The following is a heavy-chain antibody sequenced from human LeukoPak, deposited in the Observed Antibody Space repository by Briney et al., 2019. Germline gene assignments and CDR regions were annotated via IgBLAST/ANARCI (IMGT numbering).Heavy chain of an antibody. CDR3: ARTTTTRGGSPNWFGP. V-gene: IGHV5-51*01. J-gene: IGHJ5*02. D-gene: IGHD2-15*01. CDR2: IYPGDSDT. CDR1: GYSFTDYW. Sequence: GESLKISCKGSGYSFTDYWIAWVRQMPGKGLEWLGIIYPGDSDTRYSPSFQGHVTISADKSISTAYLQWSSLKASDTAMYYCARTTTTRGGSPNWFGPWGQGTLVIVSS.